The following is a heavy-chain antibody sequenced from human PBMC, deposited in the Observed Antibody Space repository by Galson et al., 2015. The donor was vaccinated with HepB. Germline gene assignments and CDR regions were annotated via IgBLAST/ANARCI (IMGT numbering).Heavy chain of an antibody. CDR3: ARDNRGALDY. D-gene: IGHD1-26*01. J-gene: IGHJ4*02. CDR2: VKQDESEK. Sequence: SLRLSCAASGFTFSSYWMAWVRQAPGKGLEWVANVKQDESEKYCVDSVKDRFTISRDNAKNSLDLQMNSLRVEDTAVYYCARDNRGALDYWGQGTLVTVSS. CDR1: GFTFSSYW. V-gene: IGHV3-7*03.